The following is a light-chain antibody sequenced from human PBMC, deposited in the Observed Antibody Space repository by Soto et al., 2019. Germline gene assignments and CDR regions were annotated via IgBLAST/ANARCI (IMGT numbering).Light chain of an antibody. CDR1: SSDVGGYNY. J-gene: IGLJ2*01. V-gene: IGLV2-8*01. CDR3: SSFAGGGNPVL. CDR2: EVT. Sequence: QSALTQPPSASGSLGQSVTISCTGTSSDVGGYNYVSWHQQHPGKAPKVMIYEVTKRPPGVPDRFSGSKSGNTASLTVSGLPAEDGADYYCSSFAGGGNPVLLGGGTKLTVL.